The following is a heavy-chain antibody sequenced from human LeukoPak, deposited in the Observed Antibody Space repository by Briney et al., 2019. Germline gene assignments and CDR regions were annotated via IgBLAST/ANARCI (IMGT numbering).Heavy chain of an antibody. CDR1: GYTFTSYD. CDR2: MNPNSGNT. CDR3: ARDSPANYYDSSGPIDY. J-gene: IGHJ4*02. D-gene: IGHD3-22*01. Sequence: ASVKVSCKASGYTFTSYDINWVRQATGQGLEWMGWMNPNSGNTGYAQKFQGRVTMTRNTSISTAYMELSSLRSDDTAVYYCARDSPANYYDSSGPIDYWGQGTLVTVSS. V-gene: IGHV1-8*01.